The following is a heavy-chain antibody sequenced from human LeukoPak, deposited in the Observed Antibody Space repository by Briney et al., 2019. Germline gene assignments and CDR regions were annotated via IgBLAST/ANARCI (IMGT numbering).Heavy chain of an antibody. D-gene: IGHD5-12*01. V-gene: IGHV4-34*01. CDR1: GGSFSGYY. CDR3: ARGHGSRSGCDWSTGGTRGYYFDY. J-gene: IGHJ4*02. Sequence: SETLSLTCAVYGGSFSGYYWSWIRQPPGKGLEWIGEINHSGSTNYNPSLKSRVTISVDTSKNQFSLKLSSVTAADTAVYYCARGHGSRSGCDWSTGGTRGYYFDYWGQGTLVTVSS. CDR2: INHSGST.